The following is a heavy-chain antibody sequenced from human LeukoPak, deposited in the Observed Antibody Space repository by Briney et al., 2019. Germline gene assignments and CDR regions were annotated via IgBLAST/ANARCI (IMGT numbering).Heavy chain of an antibody. CDR2: ISGSGGST. CDR3: AKDSAYYESWRGSYY. Sequence: GGSLRLSCAASGFTFRNYAMSWVRQAPGKGLDWGSDISGSGGSTYYADSAKGRFTISRDNSKNTLYLQMNSLRVEDTAVYYCAKDSAYYESWRGSYYWGQGTPVTVSS. D-gene: IGHD3-3*01. CDR1: GFTFRNYA. V-gene: IGHV3-23*01. J-gene: IGHJ4*02.